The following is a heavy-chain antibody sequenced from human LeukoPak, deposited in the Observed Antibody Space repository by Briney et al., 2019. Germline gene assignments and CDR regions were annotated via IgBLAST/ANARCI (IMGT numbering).Heavy chain of an antibody. CDR3: VRDTFFGHNWFDP. J-gene: IGHJ5*02. V-gene: IGHV1-2*02. CDR1: RYTFTDYY. Sequence: GASVKVSCKASRYTFTDYYIHWVRQAPGQGLEWMGWINPNSGDTHYAQKFQGRVTVTRDTSFSTAYMELSSLRSGDTDVYYCVRDTFFGHNWFDPWGQGTLVTVSS. CDR2: INPNSGDT. D-gene: IGHD3-3*01.